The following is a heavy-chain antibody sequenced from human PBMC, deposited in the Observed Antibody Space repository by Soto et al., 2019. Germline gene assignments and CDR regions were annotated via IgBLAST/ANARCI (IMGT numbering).Heavy chain of an antibody. CDR3: ASSQSLYNWNAFDI. Sequence: GGSLRLSCAASGFTFSSYSMNWVRQAPGKGLELVSSISSSSSYIYYADSVKGRFTISRDNAKNSLYLQMNSLRAEDTSVYYFASSQSLYNWNAFDIWGQGTMVTVSS. J-gene: IGHJ3*02. CDR2: ISSSSSYI. D-gene: IGHD1-20*01. V-gene: IGHV3-21*01. CDR1: GFTFSSYS.